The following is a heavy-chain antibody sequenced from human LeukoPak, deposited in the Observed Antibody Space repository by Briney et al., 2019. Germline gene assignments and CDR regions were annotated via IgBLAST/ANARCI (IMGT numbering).Heavy chain of an antibody. CDR1: GYTFTSYG. CDR3: ASSQYYDFWSGYYGR. J-gene: IGHJ4*02. Sequence: ASVKVSCKASGYTFTSYGISWVRQAPGQGLEWMGWISAYNGNTNYAQKLQGRVTMTTDTSTSTAYMELRSLRSDDTAVYYCASSQYYDFWSGYYGRWGQGTLVTVSS. D-gene: IGHD3-3*01. CDR2: ISAYNGNT. V-gene: IGHV1-18*01.